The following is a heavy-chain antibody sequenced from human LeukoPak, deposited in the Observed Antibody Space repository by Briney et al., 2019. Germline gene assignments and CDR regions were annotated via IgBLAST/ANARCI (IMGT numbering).Heavy chain of an antibody. D-gene: IGHD5-18*01. CDR1: GGTFSSYA. Sequence: SVKVSCKASGGTFSSYAISWVRQAPGQGLEWMGGIIPIFGTANYAQKFQGRVTITTDESTSTAYMELSSLRSEDTAVYYCARVRVGPDVDTAILNHHDAFDIWGQGTMVTVSS. CDR3: ARVRVGPDVDTAILNHHDAFDI. CDR2: IIPIFGTA. V-gene: IGHV1-69*05. J-gene: IGHJ3*02.